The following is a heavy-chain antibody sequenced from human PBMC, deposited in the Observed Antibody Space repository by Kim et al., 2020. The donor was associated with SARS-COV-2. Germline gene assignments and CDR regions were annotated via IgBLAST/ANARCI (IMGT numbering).Heavy chain of an antibody. CDR2: IYYSGST. V-gene: IGHV4-39*01. CDR1: GGSISSSSYY. J-gene: IGHJ4*02. D-gene: IGHD5-12*01. CDR3: ARLGYSGYGVDY. Sequence: SETLSLTCTVSGGSISSSSYYWGWIRQPPGKGLEWIGSIYYSGSTYYNPSLKSRVTISVDTSKNQFSLKLSSVTAADTAVYYCARLGYSGYGVDYWGQGTLVTVSS.